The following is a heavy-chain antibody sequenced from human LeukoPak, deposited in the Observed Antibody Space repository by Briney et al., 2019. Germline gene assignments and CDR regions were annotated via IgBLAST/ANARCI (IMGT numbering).Heavy chain of an antibody. V-gene: IGHV4-4*09. J-gene: IGHJ4*02. Sequence: SETLSLTCTVSGGSVSGVYWNWIRQPPRKGLEWLGYIHTGGSTSFNASLRSRLTFSIDTSKNQVSLRLSYATATDTAVYYCARRRGGWGEGEFDYWGQGTPVTVST. D-gene: IGHD3-16*01. CDR1: GGSVSGVY. CDR3: ARRRGGWGEGEFDY. CDR2: IHTGGST.